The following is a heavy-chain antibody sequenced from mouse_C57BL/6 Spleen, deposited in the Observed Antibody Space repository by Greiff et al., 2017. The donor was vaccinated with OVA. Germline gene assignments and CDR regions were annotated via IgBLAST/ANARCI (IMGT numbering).Heavy chain of an antibody. CDR2: IYPGDGDT. D-gene: IGHD2-2*01. V-gene: IGHV1-80*01. CDR1: GYAFSSYW. Sequence: QVQLQQSGAELVKPGASVKISCKASGYAFSSYWLNWVKQRPGKGLEWIGQIYPGDGDTTYNGKFKGKATLTADKSSSTAYMQLSSLTSEDSAVYFCARSGMVTTWFPYCFDYWGHGTTLTVSS. J-gene: IGHJ2*01. CDR3: ARSGMVTTWFPYCFDY.